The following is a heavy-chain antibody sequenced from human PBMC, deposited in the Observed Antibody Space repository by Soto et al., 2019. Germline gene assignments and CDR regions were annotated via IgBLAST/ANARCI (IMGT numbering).Heavy chain of an antibody. CDR2: IYWDDDK. D-gene: IGHD2-21*02. J-gene: IGHJ6*02. V-gene: IGHV2-5*02. CDR1: GLSLSTSRVG. Sequence: GTGPTLVNATRTVRLTCTFSGLSLSTSRVGVGWIRQPPGKALEWLALIYWDDDKRYSPSLGSRLTINKDTSKNQVVLTMTNMDPVDTATYYCIQSRCGGDCLQSYASHYYYGMDVWGQGTTVTSP. CDR3: IQSRCGGDCLQSYASHYYYGMDV.